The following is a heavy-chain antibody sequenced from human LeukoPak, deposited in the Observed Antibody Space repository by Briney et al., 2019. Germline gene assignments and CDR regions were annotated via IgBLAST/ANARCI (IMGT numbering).Heavy chain of an antibody. CDR2: IHTSGIT. CDR1: GGSISSYY. J-gene: IGHJ4*02. D-gene: IGHD3-22*01. V-gene: IGHV4-4*07. CDR3: ARGRYYYDSSGYYLFDY. Sequence: PSEALSLTCTVSGGSISSYYYSWIRQSAGKGLEWIGRIHTSGITNYNPSLKSRVTMSVDTSKNQFFLKLSSVTAADTAVYYCARGRYYYDSSGYYLFDYWGQGTLVTVSS.